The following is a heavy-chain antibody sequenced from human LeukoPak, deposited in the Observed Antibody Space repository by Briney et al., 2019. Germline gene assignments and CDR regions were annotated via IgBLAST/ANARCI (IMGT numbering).Heavy chain of an antibody. V-gene: IGHV4-34*01. Sequence: PSETLPLTCAVYGGSFSGYYWSWIRQPPGKGLEWIGEINHSGGTNYNPSLKSRVTISVDTSKNQFSLQLSSVTAADTAVHYCARHSSSSYFDYWGQGTLVTVSS. CDR1: GGSFSGYY. CDR3: ARHSSSSYFDY. D-gene: IGHD6-13*01. CDR2: INHSGGT. J-gene: IGHJ4*02.